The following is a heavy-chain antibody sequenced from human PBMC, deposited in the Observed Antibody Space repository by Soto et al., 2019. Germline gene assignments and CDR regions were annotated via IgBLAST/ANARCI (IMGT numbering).Heavy chain of an antibody. Sequence: QVQLVQSGAEVRKPGASVKVSCKASGYTFSSFDINWVRQAAGHGLEWMGWMTPNSGHTGYAQKCQGRVTMTRNTSTSTVYMELSSLTSEDTAVYYCARGVEEDSGSGSYGYMDVRGRGTTVTVSS. CDR1: GYTFSSFD. V-gene: IGHV1-8*01. CDR3: ARGVEEDSGSGSYGYMDV. D-gene: IGHD3-10*01. CDR2: MTPNSGHT. J-gene: IGHJ6*03.